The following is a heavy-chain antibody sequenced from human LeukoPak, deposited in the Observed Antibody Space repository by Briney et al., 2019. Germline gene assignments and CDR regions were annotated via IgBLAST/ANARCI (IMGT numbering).Heavy chain of an antibody. J-gene: IGHJ4*02. CDR1: GYTFTSYD. V-gene: IGHV1-8*01. CDR3: ARRLGYCSDGSCYSLNY. Sequence: VASVKVSCKASGYTFTSYDIHWVRQATGQGLEWMGWMNPNSGNTGYAQKFQGRVAMTRNSSISTAYMELSSLRSEDTAVYYCARRLGYCSDGSCYSLNYWGQGTLVTVSS. CDR2: MNPNSGNT. D-gene: IGHD2-15*01.